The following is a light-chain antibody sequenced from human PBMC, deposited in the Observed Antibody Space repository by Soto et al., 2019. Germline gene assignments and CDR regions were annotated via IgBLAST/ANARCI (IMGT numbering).Light chain of an antibody. V-gene: IGKV3-15*01. CDR3: QHYNNWPRT. CDR1: QSVSSN. Sequence: EIVMTQSPATLSVSPGERATLSCRASQSVSSNLAWYQQKPDQAPRLLIYGASTRATGIPARFSGSGSGTEVTLTISSLQSEDFAVYYCQHYNNWPRTFGQGTKVEIK. J-gene: IGKJ1*01. CDR2: GAS.